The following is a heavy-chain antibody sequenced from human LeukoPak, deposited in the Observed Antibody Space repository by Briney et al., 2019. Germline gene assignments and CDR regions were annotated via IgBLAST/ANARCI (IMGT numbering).Heavy chain of an antibody. V-gene: IGHV3-23*01. J-gene: IGHJ4*02. CDR3: AKVLEQWLSKGGGFDY. D-gene: IGHD6-19*01. Sequence: GGSLRLSCAASGFTFTSYAMSWVRQAPAKGLEWVSSISGSGGSTYYADSVKGRFTISRDNSKNTLYLQMNSLRAEETAVYYCAKVLEQWLSKGGGFDYWGQGTLVTVSS. CDR1: GFTFTSYA. CDR2: ISGSGGST.